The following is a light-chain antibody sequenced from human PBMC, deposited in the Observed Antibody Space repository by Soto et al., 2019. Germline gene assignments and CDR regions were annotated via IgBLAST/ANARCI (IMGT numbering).Light chain of an antibody. CDR1: QSISSY. CDR3: QQRYSTPWT. CDR2: AAS. Sequence: DIQMTQSPSSLSASVGDRVTITCRASQSISSYLNWYQQKPGKAPKLLIYAASSLQCGVPSRFSGSGSGTDFTLTISSLQPEDFATYYCQQRYSTPWTFGQGKKVEIK. V-gene: IGKV1-39*01. J-gene: IGKJ1*01.